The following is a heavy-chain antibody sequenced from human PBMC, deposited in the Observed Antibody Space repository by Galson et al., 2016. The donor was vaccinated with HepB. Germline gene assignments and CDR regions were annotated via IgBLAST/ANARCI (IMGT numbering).Heavy chain of an antibody. J-gene: IGHJ6*02. CDR3: AREMHYDDVWGSYPSPDYYGMGV. Sequence: SLRLSCAAPGFTFSGYSMNWVRQAPGKGLEWVSSITSSSDYIHYADSVKGRFTISRDNAKKSVSLHMNSLRAEDTAVYYCAREMHYDDVWGSYPSPDYYGMGVWGQGTTVTVSS. CDR1: GFTFSGYS. D-gene: IGHD3-16*01. V-gene: IGHV3-21*01. CDR2: ITSSSDYI.